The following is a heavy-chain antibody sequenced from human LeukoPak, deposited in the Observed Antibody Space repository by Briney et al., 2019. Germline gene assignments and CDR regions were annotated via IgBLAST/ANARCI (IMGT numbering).Heavy chain of an antibody. D-gene: IGHD6-13*01. V-gene: IGHV4-34*01. CDR3: AREGIGAAGTFDY. CDR2: INHSGST. Sequence: SETLSLTCAVYGGSFSGYYWSWIRQPPGKGLEWIGEINHSGSTNYNPSLKSRVTISVDASKNQFSLKLGSVTAADTAVYYCAREGIGAAGTFDYWGQGTLVTVSS. J-gene: IGHJ4*02. CDR1: GGSFSGYY.